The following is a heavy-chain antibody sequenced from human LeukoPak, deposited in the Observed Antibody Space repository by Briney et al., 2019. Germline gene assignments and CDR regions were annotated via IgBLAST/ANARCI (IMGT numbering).Heavy chain of an antibody. CDR3: AKELDTMFFDY. J-gene: IGHJ4*02. V-gene: IGHV3-43*01. CDR2: AGWAGGTT. D-gene: IGHD3-10*02. CDR1: GFNFHRYT. Sequence: GGSLRLSCATSGFNFHRYTIHWVRQVPGKGLEWFSLAGWAGGTTYYSDSVRGRFTISRDSGRNSVYLQMNSLTTDDTAFYFCAKELDTMFFDYWGQGALVTVSS.